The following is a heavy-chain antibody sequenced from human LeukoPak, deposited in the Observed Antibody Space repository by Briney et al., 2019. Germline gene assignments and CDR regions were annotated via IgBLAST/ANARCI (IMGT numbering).Heavy chain of an antibody. Sequence: GGSLRLSCAASGFTFTTYGMHWVRQAPGKGLEGVAVISYDGSNEYYAGSVKGRFTISRDNSKNTLFLQMNSLIAEDTAVYYCAKDDGVWGSYRYTGEFDYWGQGTLVTVSS. D-gene: IGHD3-16*02. V-gene: IGHV3-30*18. CDR3: AKDDGVWGSYRYTGEFDY. CDR1: GFTFTTYG. J-gene: IGHJ4*02. CDR2: ISYDGSNE.